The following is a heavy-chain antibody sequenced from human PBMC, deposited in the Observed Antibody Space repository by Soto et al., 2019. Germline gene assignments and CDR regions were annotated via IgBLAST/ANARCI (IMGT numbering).Heavy chain of an antibody. Sequence: QVQLVESGGGVVQPGRSLRLSCAASGFTFSSYGMHWVRQAPGKGLEWVAVIWYDGSNKYYADSVKGRFTISRDNSKNTLDLQMNSLRAEDTAVYYCARGGYTTEYFQHWGQGTLVTVSS. CDR3: ARGGYTTEYFQH. CDR1: GFTFSSYG. CDR2: IWYDGSNK. J-gene: IGHJ1*01. D-gene: IGHD1-1*01. V-gene: IGHV3-33*01.